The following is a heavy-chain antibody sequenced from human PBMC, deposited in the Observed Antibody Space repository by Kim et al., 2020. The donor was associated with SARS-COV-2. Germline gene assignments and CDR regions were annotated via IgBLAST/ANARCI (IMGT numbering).Heavy chain of an antibody. CDR3: ARAKVDIPIDM. CDR1: GFTFSAYA. CDR2: INNDGGDI. J-gene: IGHJ3*02. D-gene: IGHD3-9*01. V-gene: IGHV3-74*03. Sequence: GGSLRLSCAASGFTFSAYAIYWVRQPAGKGLVWVSRINNDGGDITYADSVKGRFTISRDNAKNRLYLHMNSLRTGDTAMYYCARAKVDIPIDMWGRGTMVAGAS.